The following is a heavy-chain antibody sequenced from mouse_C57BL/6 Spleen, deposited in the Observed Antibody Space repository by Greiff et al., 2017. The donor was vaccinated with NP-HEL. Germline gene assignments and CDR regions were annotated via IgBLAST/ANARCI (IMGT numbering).Heavy chain of an antibody. D-gene: IGHD1-1*01. Sequence: QVQLQQPGAELVRPGSSVKLSCKASGYTFTSYWMHWVKQRPIQGLEWIGNIDPSDSETHYNQKFKDKATLTVDKSSSTAYMQLSSLTSEDSAVYYCARRGIHYYGSSHYYAMDYWGQGTSVTVSS. CDR2: IDPSDSET. CDR1: GYTFTSYW. J-gene: IGHJ4*01. CDR3: ARRGIHYYGSSHYYAMDY. V-gene: IGHV1-52*01.